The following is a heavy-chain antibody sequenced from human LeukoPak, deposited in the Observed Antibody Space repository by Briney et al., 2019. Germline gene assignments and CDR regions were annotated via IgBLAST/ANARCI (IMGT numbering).Heavy chain of an antibody. CDR3: ARVGYCTNGVCSQRIFDY. Sequence: SETLSLTCTVSGGSISSSSYYWGWIRQPPGKGLEWIGSIYYSGSTYYNPSLKSRVTISVDTSKNQFSLKLSSVTAADTAVYYCARVGYCTNGVCSQRIFDYWGQGTLVTVSS. J-gene: IGHJ4*02. CDR1: GGSISSSSYY. CDR2: IYYSGST. V-gene: IGHV4-39*01. D-gene: IGHD2-8*01.